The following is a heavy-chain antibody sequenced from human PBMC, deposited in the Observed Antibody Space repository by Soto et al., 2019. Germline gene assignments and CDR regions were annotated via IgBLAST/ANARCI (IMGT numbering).Heavy chain of an antibody. V-gene: IGHV3-74*01. CDR2: INTDGSNT. J-gene: IGHJ6*02. CDR3: AREFCSGGNCYTYYFDP. Sequence: PGGSLRLSCAASGLTFNRYWMHWVRHAPGKGLVWVSHINTDGSNTNYADSVKGRFTISRDNAKSTLFLQMNSLRDEDTAVYYCAREFCSGGNCYTYYFDPWGQGTTVTVSS. D-gene: IGHD2-15*01. CDR1: GLTFNRYW.